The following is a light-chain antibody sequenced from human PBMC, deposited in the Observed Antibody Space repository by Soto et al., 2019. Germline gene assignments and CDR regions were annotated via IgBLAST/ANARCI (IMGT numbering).Light chain of an antibody. CDR2: EGS. J-gene: IGLJ1*01. CDR1: SSDVGSYNL. V-gene: IGLV2-23*01. CDR3: CSYAGSSTLYV. Sequence: QSALTQPAPVSGSPGQSITIPCTGTSSDVGSYNLVSWYQQHPGKAPKLMIYEGSKRPSGVSNRFSGSKSGNTASLTISGLQAEDEADYYCCSYAGSSTLYVFGTGTKLTVL.